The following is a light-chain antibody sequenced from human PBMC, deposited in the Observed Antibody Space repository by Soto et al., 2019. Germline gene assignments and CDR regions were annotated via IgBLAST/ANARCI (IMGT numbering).Light chain of an antibody. Sequence: QSALIQPASVSGSPGQSITISCTGTSSDVGDYNYVSWYQQHPDRVPKLIIFEVNNRPSGVSNRFSGSKSGITASLTISGLQAEDEADYYCSSYTNPRTYVFGTGTKLTVL. CDR3: SSYTNPRTYV. CDR1: SSDVGDYNY. J-gene: IGLJ1*01. V-gene: IGLV2-14*01. CDR2: EVN.